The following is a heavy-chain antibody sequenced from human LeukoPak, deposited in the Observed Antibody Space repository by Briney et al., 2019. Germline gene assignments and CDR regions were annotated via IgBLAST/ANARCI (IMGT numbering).Heavy chain of an antibody. CDR3: ARGGDYPVVFDY. CDR2: IYYSGST. CDR1: GGSISSYY. Sequence: PSETLSLTCTVSGGSISSYYWSWIRQPPGKGLEWIGYIYYSGSTNYNPSLKSRVTISVDTSKNQFSLKLSSVPAADTAVYYCARGGDYPVVFDYWGQGTLVTVSS. V-gene: IGHV4-59*01. J-gene: IGHJ4*02. D-gene: IGHD4-17*01.